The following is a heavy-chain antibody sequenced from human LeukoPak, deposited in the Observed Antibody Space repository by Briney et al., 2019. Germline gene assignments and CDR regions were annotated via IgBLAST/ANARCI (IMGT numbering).Heavy chain of an antibody. D-gene: IGHD4-23*01. CDR2: ISGSGGST. CDR1: GFTFSSYA. Sequence: QPGGSLRLSCAASGFTFSSYAMSWVRQAPGKGLEWVSAISGSGGSTYYADSVKGRFTISRDNSKNTLYLQMNSLRAEDTAVYYCAKDLLYGGNSTAPEYFQHWGQGTLVTVSS. V-gene: IGHV3-23*01. J-gene: IGHJ1*01. CDR3: AKDLLYGGNSTAPEYFQH.